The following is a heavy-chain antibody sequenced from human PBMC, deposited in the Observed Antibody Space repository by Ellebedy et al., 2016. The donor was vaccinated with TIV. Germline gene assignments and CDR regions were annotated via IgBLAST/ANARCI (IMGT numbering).Heavy chain of an antibody. CDR3: ARARKLPGIAAAGFDY. CDR2: IYHSGST. Sequence: SETLSLXXTVSGYSISSGYYWGWIRQPPGKGLEWIGSIYHSGSTYYNPSLKSRVTISVDTSKNQFSLKLSSVTAADTAVYYCARARKLPGIAAAGFDYWGQGTLVTVSS. D-gene: IGHD6-13*01. CDR1: GYSISSGYY. J-gene: IGHJ4*02. V-gene: IGHV4-38-2*02.